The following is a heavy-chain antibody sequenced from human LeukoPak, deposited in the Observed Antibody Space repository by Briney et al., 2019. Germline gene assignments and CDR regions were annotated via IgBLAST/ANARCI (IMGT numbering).Heavy chain of an antibody. CDR1: GFTFSSYA. D-gene: IGHD3-22*01. J-gene: IGHJ3*02. Sequence: GGSLRLSCAASGFTFSSYAMSWVRQAPGKGLEWVSAISGSGGSTYYADSVKGRFTISRDNSKNTLYLQMNSLRAEDTAVYYCAKDYYYDSSGYLYAFDIWGQGTMVTVSS. CDR2: ISGSGGST. V-gene: IGHV3-23*01. CDR3: AKDYYYDSSGYLYAFDI.